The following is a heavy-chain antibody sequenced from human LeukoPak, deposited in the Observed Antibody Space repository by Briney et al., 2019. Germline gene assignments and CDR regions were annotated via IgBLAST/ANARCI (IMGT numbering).Heavy chain of an antibody. CDR3: VKGFVHPTYYFEN. CDR2: ITGSGDGT. Sequence: GSLKLSCAASGFTFSSYAMMWVRQAPGKGLEWVSSITGSGDGTYYADSVRGRFTISRDNSKNTLYLQVNSLRAEDTAVYFCVKGFVHPTYYFENWGQGTLVTVSS. V-gene: IGHV3-23*01. CDR1: GFTFSSYA. D-gene: IGHD3-10*01. J-gene: IGHJ4*02.